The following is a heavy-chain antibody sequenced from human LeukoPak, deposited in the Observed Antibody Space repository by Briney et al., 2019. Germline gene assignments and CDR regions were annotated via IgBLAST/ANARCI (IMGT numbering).Heavy chain of an antibody. CDR1: RYTFTGYY. CDR3: ARDHVDQNYFDY. D-gene: IGHD3/OR15-3a*01. CDR2: INPNSGGT. V-gene: IGHV1-2*02. Sequence: ASVKVSCKASRYTFTGYYIHWVRQAPGQGLEWMGWINPNSGGTNYAQKFKGRVTMTRDTSISTAYTELSRLRSDDTAVYYCARDHVDQNYFDYWGQGTLVTVSS. J-gene: IGHJ4*02.